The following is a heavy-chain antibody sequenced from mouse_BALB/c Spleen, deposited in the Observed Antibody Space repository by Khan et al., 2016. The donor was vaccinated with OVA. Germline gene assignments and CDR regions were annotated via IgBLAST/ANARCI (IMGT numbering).Heavy chain of an antibody. CDR1: GFTFSDYG. D-gene: IGHD1-2*01. J-gene: IGHJ3*01. V-gene: IGHV5-15*02. CDR3: ARGGGTAPLAY. Sequence: EVELVESGGGLVQPGGSRKLSCAASGFTFSDYGMAWVRQAPGKGPEWVAFISDFAYTFYYADTVTGRFTLSRENAKNTLYLEMSSLRSGETAMYYCARGGGTAPLAYWGQGTLVTVSA. CDR2: ISDFAYTF.